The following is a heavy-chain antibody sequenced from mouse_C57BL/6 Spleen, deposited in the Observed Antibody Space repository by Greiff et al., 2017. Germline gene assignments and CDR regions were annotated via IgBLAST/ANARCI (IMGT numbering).Heavy chain of an antibody. CDR3: ARIYYDYGAY. V-gene: IGHV1-81*01. J-gene: IGHJ3*01. Sequence: VQLQQSGSELARPGASVKLSCKASGYTFTSYGISWVKQRTGQGLEWIGEIYPRSGNTYYNEKFKGKATLTADKSSSTAYMELRSLTSEDSAVYFCARIYYDYGAYWGQGTLVTVSA. CDR1: GYTFTSYG. CDR2: IYPRSGNT. D-gene: IGHD2-4*01.